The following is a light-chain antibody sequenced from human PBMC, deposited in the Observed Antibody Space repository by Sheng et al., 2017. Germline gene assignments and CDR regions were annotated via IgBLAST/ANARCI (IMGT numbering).Light chain of an antibody. CDR3: QQRYYQGT. CDR2: GAS. V-gene: IGKV3-15*01. Sequence: EIVMTQSPATLSVSPGERATLSCRASQSVSSNLAWYQQKPGQAPRLLIYGASTRATGIPARFSGSGSGTEFTLTISSLQSEDFAVYYCQQRYYQGTFGGGTKVEIK. CDR1: QSVSSN. J-gene: IGKJ4*01.